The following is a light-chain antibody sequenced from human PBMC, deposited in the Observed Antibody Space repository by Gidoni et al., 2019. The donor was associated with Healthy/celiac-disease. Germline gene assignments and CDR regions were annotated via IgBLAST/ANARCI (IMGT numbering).Light chain of an antibody. J-gene: IGKJ5*01. CDR3: QQFNSYPPIT. CDR2: DAS. V-gene: IGKV1-13*02. Sequence: ALPLTQSPSSLAASVGDRVTITCRASQGISSALAWYQQKPGKAPKLLIYDASSLESGVPARFSGSGSGTDFTLTISSLQPEDFATYYCQQFNSYPPITFXQXTRLEIK. CDR1: QGISSA.